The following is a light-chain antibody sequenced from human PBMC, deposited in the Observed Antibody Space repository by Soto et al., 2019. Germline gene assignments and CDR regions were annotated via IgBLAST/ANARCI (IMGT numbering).Light chain of an antibody. CDR3: QHYGASPWT. V-gene: IGKV1-13*02. Sequence: ASQVTQSPSSLSASLGDRVTITCRASQGISSALAWYQQKPGKAPKLLIYDASSLESGVPSRFSGSGSGTDFTLTISRLEPEDFAVYYCQHYGASPWTFGQGTKVDI. J-gene: IGKJ1*01. CDR1: QGISSA. CDR2: DAS.